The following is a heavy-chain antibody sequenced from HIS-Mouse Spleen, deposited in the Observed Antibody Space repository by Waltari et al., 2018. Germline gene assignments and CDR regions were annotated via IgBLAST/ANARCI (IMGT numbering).Heavy chain of an antibody. J-gene: IGHJ4*02. CDR3: AKEGRGYSYGYEGFDY. V-gene: IGHV3-9*01. CDR2: ISWNGGSI. CDR1: GFTLDDYA. D-gene: IGHD5-18*01. Sequence: EVQLVESGGGWVQPGRSLRLSCAASGFTLDDYAMHWVRQASGKGLEWVSGISWNGGSIGYAESVKGRFTISRDNAKNSLYLQMNSLRAEDTALYYCAKEGRGYSYGYEGFDYWGQGTLVTVSS.